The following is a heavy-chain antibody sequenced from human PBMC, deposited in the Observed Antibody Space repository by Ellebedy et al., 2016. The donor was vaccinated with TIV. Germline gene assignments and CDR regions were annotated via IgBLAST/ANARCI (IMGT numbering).Heavy chain of an antibody. Sequence: LRLSCTVSGGSISSGDHYWSWIRQPPGKGLEWIGYIYSSGNTNYNPSLMSRVTISVDTSKNHFSLKLSSVTAADTAVYYCARGGAVAGTIPIDYWGQGTLVTVSS. CDR2: IYSSGNT. CDR3: ARGGAVAGTIPIDY. CDR1: GGSISSGDHY. V-gene: IGHV4-30-4*01. D-gene: IGHD6-19*01. J-gene: IGHJ4*02.